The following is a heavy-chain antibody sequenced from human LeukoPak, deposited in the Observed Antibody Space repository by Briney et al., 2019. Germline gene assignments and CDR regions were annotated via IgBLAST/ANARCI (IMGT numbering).Heavy chain of an antibody. J-gene: IGHJ5*02. CDR2: ISGSGGST. Sequence: PGASLRLSCAASGFTFSGYAMSWVRQAPGKGLEWVSAISGSGGSTYYADSVKGRFTISRDNSKNTLYLQMNGLRAEDTAVYYCAKQYSSSFLDWFDPWGQGTLVTVSS. CDR1: GFTFSGYA. V-gene: IGHV3-23*01. D-gene: IGHD6-6*01. CDR3: AKQYSSSFLDWFDP.